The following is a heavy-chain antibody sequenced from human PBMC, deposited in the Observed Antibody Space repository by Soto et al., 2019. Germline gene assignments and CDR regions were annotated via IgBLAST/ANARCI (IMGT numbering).Heavy chain of an antibody. CDR1: GYTLTEVA. J-gene: IGHJ4*02. V-gene: IGHV1-24*01. Sequence: QVQLVQSGAEVKTPGASVKVSCKVSGYTLTEVAMHWVRQAPGKGLEWLGGFDPDEAETIYAQHFQGRVTMTEDTSTDTVYMELSSLRSEDTALSFCTTYHGDYNFDNWGQGTLVTVSS. D-gene: IGHD4-17*01. CDR3: TTYHGDYNFDN. CDR2: FDPDEAET.